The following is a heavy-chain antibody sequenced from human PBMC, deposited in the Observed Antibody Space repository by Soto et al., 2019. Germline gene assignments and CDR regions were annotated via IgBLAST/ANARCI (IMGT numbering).Heavy chain of an antibody. CDR1: GGSISSSSYY. CDR2: IYYSGST. V-gene: IGHV4-39*01. D-gene: IGHD4-17*01. Sequence: NPSETLSLTCTVSGGSISSSSYYWGWIRQPPGKGLEWIGSIYYSGSTYYNPSLKSRGTISVDTSKNQFSLKLSSVTAADTAVYYSARYGLPESYYYMDVWGKGTTVRVSS. CDR3: ARYGLPESYYYMDV. J-gene: IGHJ6*03.